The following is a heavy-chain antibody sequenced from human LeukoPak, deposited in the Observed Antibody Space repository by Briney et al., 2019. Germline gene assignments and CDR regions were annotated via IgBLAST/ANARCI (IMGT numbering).Heavy chain of an antibody. J-gene: IGHJ4*02. Sequence: SQTLSLTCALSGDSFSSNRVAWNWIRQTPSRGLEWLARTYYRSKWYHDYAVSVESRITINPDTPKNQFSLQLNSVTPEDTAVYYCARDDGYGYFDFWGQGTLVTVSS. CDR1: GDSFSSNRVA. CDR3: ARDDGYGYFDF. V-gene: IGHV6-1*01. D-gene: IGHD5-24*01. CDR2: TYYRSKWYH.